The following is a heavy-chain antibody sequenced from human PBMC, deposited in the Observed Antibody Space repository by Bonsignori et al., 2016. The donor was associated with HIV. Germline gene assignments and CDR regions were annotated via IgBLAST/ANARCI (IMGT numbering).Heavy chain of an antibody. CDR1: GGSISSGSYY. CDR2: IYASGST. D-gene: IGHD2-21*01. V-gene: IGHV4-61*02. CDR3: ARGGGVVIAIRPGPIEFDY. J-gene: IGHJ4*02. Sequence: SETLSLTCTVSGGSISSGSYYWSWIRAARRKGLEWIGRIYASGSTTYNPSLKSRVTMSLDTSKNQFSLKLSSVTAADTAVYYCARGGGVVIAIRPGPIEFDYWGQGILVTVSS.